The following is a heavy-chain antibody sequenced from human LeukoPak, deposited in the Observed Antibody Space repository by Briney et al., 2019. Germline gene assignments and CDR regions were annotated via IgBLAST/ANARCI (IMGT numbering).Heavy chain of an antibody. J-gene: IGHJ4*02. Sequence: PGGSLRLSCAASGFTFSSYGMHWVRQAPGKGLEWVALITNDGSNKFHADSVKGRFTISRDNSKNTLYLQMSSLRAEDTAVYYCAKQLVGAGPVDYWGQGTLVTVSS. D-gene: IGHD1-26*01. V-gene: IGHV3-30*18. CDR1: GFTFSSYG. CDR2: ITNDGSNK. CDR3: AKQLVGAGPVDY.